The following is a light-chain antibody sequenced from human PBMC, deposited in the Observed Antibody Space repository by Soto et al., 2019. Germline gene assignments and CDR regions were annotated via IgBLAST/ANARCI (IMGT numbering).Light chain of an antibody. CDR3: SSYAGSNNWV. J-gene: IGLJ3*02. Sequence: QSALTLPPSASGSPGQSVTISCTGTSSDVGDYNYVSWYQQHPGKAPKLMIYEVSKRPSGVPDRFSSSKSGNTASLTVSGCQAEDVANYYCSSYAGSNNWVFGRGTKVTVL. CDR1: SSDVGDYNY. V-gene: IGLV2-8*01. CDR2: EVS.